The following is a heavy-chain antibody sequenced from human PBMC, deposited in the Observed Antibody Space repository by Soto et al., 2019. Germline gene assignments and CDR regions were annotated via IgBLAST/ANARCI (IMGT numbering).Heavy chain of an antibody. J-gene: IGHJ4*02. CDR1: GYTFNFYG. CDR3: ARVRVSSRPESPHFDS. CDR2: ISGFNGNT. D-gene: IGHD3-16*01. Sequence: GASVKVSCKASGYTFNFYGITWVRQAPGQGLEWMGWISGFNGNTNYAADLQGRVTMTTDTSTSTAYMELRGLRSVDTAVYYCARVRVSSRPESPHFDSLGPGTLGHRLL. V-gene: IGHV1-18*01.